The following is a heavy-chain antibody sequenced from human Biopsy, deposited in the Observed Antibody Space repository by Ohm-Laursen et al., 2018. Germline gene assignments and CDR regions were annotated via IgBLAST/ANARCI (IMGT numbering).Heavy chain of an antibody. CDR2: ISPYNDKT. D-gene: IGHD2/OR15-2a*01. CDR3: ARVFCTSTTCYGLLDN. CDR1: GYTFTSYD. Sequence: ATVKISCKASGYTFTSYDISWVRQAPGQGLEWMGWISPYNDKTSYPPKLQDRVTMTADTSTNTAHMELRSLRSDATAVYYCARVFCTSTTCYGLLDNWGQGTVVTVSS. V-gene: IGHV1-18*01. J-gene: IGHJ4*02.